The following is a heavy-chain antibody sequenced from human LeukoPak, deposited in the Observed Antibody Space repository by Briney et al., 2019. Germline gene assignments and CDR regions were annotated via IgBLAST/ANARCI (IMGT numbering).Heavy chain of an antibody. CDR3: ARRGVVVRGANFDY. CDR2: IYYSGST. J-gene: IGHJ4*02. V-gene: IGHV4-39*07. CDR1: GGSISSSSYY. D-gene: IGHD3-10*01. Sequence: PSETLSLTCTVSGGSISSSSYYWGWIRQPPGKGLEWIGSIYYSGSTYYNPSLKSRVTISVDTSKNQFSLKLSSVTAADTAVYYCARRGVVVRGANFDYWGQGTLVTVSS.